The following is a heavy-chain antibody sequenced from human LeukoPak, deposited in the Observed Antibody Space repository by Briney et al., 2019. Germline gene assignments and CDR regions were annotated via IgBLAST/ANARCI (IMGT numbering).Heavy chain of an antibody. CDR1: GFTFSSYS. CDR3: ARGLPYSSSPNWFDP. V-gene: IGHV3-21*01. J-gene: IGHJ5*02. CDR2: ISSSSSYI. D-gene: IGHD6-13*01. Sequence: GGSLRLSCSASGFTFSSYSMNWVRQAPGKGLEWVSSISSSSSYIYYADSVEGRFTISRDNAKNSLYLQMNSLRAEDTAVYYCARGLPYSSSPNWFDPWGQGTLVTVSS.